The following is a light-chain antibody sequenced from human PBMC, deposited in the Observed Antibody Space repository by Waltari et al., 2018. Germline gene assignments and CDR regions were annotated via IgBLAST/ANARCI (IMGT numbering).Light chain of an antibody. CDR1: QSVGPS. Sequence: EIVMTQSPASLSVSPGDRVTLSCRASQSVGPSLAWYQQRPGRAPSLIVYRASTRASGIPARFSGSGSGTDFTHTISTLQSEDFAGYYCQQYDDWPRTFGQGTKVEIK. J-gene: IGKJ1*01. V-gene: IGKV3-15*01. CDR2: RAS. CDR3: QQYDDWPRT.